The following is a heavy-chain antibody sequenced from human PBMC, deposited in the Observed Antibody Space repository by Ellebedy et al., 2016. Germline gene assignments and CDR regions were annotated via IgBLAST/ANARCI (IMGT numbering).Heavy chain of an antibody. CDR2: IYPSDSNV. CDR1: GSTFINYW. D-gene: IGHD4-17*01. J-gene: IGHJ5*02. CDR3: ARGNTANWLDP. V-gene: IGHV5-51*01. Sequence: GESLKISCKGSGSTFINYWIVWVRQMPGKGLEWMGIIYPSDSNVRYSPSFQGQVTLSVDRSISTAYLQWSSLKASDTAIYYCARGNTANWLDPWGQGTLVTVSS.